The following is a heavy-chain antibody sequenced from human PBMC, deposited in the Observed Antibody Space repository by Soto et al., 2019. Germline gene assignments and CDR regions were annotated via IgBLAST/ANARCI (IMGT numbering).Heavy chain of an antibody. CDR3: ARDRRYGMAV. CDR1: GFTFSSYA. Sequence: QVQLVESGGGVVQPGRSLRLSCAASGFTFSSYAMHWVRQAPGKGLEWVAVISYDGSNKYYADSVKGRFTISRDNSKNTLYLQMNSLRAEDTAVYYCARDRRYGMAVWGQGTTVTVSS. J-gene: IGHJ6*02. CDR2: ISYDGSNK. V-gene: IGHV3-30-3*01.